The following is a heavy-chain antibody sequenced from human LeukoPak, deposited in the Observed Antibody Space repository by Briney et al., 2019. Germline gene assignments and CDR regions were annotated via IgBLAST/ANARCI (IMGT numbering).Heavy chain of an antibody. V-gene: IGHV1-18*01. D-gene: IGHD3-10*01. J-gene: IGHJ4*02. CDR1: RGTFSSYA. CDR3: ARGDHYYAATDY. CDR2: ISAYNGNT. Sequence: GASVKVSCKASRGTFSSYAIIWVRQAPGQGLEWMGWISAYNGNTNYAQKLQGRVTMTTDTSTSTAYMELRSLRSDDTAVYYCARGDHYYAATDYWGQGTLVTVSS.